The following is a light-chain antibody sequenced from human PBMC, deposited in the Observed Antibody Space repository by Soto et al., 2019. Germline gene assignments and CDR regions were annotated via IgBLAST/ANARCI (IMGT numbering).Light chain of an antibody. J-gene: IGKJ1*01. V-gene: IGKV1D-16*01. Sequence: DIQMTQSQSSVSSCVVYRATNTGMASQGISSWLAWYQQKPGKAPKLLIYAASSLQSGVPSRFSGSGSGTDFTLTISSLHPGDLAAYYCKNYNTYQRKLGHWTKVDIK. CDR2: AAS. CDR3: KNYNTYQRK. CDR1: QGISSW.